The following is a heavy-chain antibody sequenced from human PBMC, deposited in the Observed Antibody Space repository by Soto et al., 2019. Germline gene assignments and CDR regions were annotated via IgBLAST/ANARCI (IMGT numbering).Heavy chain of an antibody. D-gene: IGHD5-18*01. CDR3: ARTDFYSYGSGFDY. J-gene: IGHJ4*02. CDR1: GYTFTSYY. V-gene: IGHV1-46*01. Sequence: QVQRVQSGAEVKKPGASVKASCKASGYTFTSYYMHWVRQAPGQGLEWMGKINPSGSSTSYAQKFQGRVTMARDRSTSTVYMELSSLRSEDTAVYYCARTDFYSYGSGFDYWGQGTLVTVSS. CDR2: INPSGSST.